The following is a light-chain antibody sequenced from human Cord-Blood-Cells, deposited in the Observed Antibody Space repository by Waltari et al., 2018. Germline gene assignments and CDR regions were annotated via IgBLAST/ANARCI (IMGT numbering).Light chain of an antibody. CDR1: QSISSY. CDR2: AAS. J-gene: IGKJ1*01. V-gene: IGKV1-39*01. Sequence: DIQMTQSPSSLSASVGDRVPITCRASQSISSYLNWYQQKPGKDPKLLIYAASSLQSGVPSRFSGSGSGTDFTLTISSLQPEDFATYYCQQSYSTRWTFGQGTKVEIK. CDR3: QQSYSTRWT.